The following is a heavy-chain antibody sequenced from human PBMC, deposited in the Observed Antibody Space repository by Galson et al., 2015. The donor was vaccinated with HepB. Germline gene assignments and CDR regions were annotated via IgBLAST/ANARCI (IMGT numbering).Heavy chain of an antibody. CDR1: GYTFTSYA. CDR3: ARILGVYEGGYQLVSSDYYYGMDV. J-gene: IGHJ6*02. D-gene: IGHD6-13*01. CDR2: INTNTGNP. Sequence: SVKVSCKASGYTFTSYAMNWVRQAPGQGLEWMGWINTNTGNPTYAQGFTGRFVFSLDTSVSTAYLQISSLKAEDTAVYYCARILGVYEGGYQLVSSDYYYGMDVWGQGTTVTVSS. V-gene: IGHV7-4-1*02.